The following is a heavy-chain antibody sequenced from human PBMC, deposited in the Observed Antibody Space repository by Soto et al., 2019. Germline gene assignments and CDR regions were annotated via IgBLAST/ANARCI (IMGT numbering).Heavy chain of an antibody. D-gene: IGHD1-26*01. Sequence: EVQLVESGGGLVQPGGSLRLSWAASGFPFITFSRTWVPQAPGRGLEWVSYISSSSSTIYYADSVKGRFTISRDNAKNSLYLQMNSLRDEDTAVYYCAREGGNLNWFDPWGQGTLVTVSS. V-gene: IGHV3-48*02. CDR1: GFPFITFS. CDR2: ISSSSSTI. CDR3: AREGGNLNWFDP. J-gene: IGHJ5*02.